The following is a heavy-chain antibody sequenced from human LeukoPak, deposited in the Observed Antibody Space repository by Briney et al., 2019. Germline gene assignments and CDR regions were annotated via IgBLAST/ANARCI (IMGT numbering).Heavy chain of an antibody. CDR1: GFTFSSYG. Sequence: PGGSLRLSCAASGFTFSSYGMSWVRQAPGKGLEWVANIKQDGSEKYYEDSVKGRFTISRDNARNTLFLQMDSLRAEDTAVYYYARESVRRISMRSKGFFDYWGRGTRVTVSS. D-gene: IGHD3-22*01. CDR3: ARESVRRISMRSKGFFDY. V-gene: IGHV3-7*01. CDR2: IKQDGSEK. J-gene: IGHJ4*02.